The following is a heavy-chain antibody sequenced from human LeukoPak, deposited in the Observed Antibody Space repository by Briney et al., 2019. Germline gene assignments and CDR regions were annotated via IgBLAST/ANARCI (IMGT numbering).Heavy chain of an antibody. V-gene: IGHV3-48*01. CDR2: IDSSSGTI. Sequence: GGSLRLSCAASGFSFSPYSMNWLRQAPGKGLEWIAYIDSSSGTIYYADSVRGRFTISGDNAKNSLYLQMNSLRAEDTAVYYCARVRSSYYYESSGYYHYDAFDIWGQGTMVTVSS. CDR3: ARVRSSYYYESSGYYHYDAFDI. CDR1: GFSFSPYS. J-gene: IGHJ3*02. D-gene: IGHD3-22*01.